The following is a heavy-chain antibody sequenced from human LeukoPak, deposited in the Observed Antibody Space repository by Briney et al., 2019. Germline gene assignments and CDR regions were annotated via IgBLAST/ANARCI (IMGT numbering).Heavy chain of an antibody. CDR3: ARDGSYSSGWYGI. CDR1: GFTFSSYE. J-gene: IGHJ4*02. D-gene: IGHD6-19*01. CDR2: ISSSGSTI. Sequence: PGGSLRLSCAASGFTFSSYEMNWVRQAPGKGLEWVSYISSSGSTIYYADSVKGRFTISRDNAKNSLYLQMNSLRAEDTAVYYCARDGSYSSGWYGIWGQGTLVTVSS. V-gene: IGHV3-48*03.